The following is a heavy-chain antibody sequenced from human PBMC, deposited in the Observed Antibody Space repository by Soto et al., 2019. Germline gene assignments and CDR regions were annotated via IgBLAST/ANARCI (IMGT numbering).Heavy chain of an antibody. V-gene: IGHV3-49*03. D-gene: IGHD5-12*01. Sequence: GGSLRLSCTASGFTFGDYAMSWFRQAPGKGLEWVGFIRSKAYGGTTEYAASVKGRFTISRDDSKSIAYLQMNSLKTEDTAVYYCTRAYWGYSGYDFRGPFDYWGQGTLVTVSS. CDR3: TRAYWGYSGYDFRGPFDY. J-gene: IGHJ4*02. CDR1: GFTFGDYA. CDR2: IRSKAYGGTT.